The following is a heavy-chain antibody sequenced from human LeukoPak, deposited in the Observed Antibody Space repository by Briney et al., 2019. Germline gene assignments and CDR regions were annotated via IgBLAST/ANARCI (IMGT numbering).Heavy chain of an antibody. J-gene: IGHJ5*02. Sequence: GGSLRLSCAASGFTFSSYSMNWVRQAPGKGLEWVSSISSSSSYIYYADSVKGRFTISRDNAKNSLYLQMNSLRAEDTAVYYCARGVVAADNWFDPWGQGTLVTVSS. V-gene: IGHV3-21*01. CDR3: ARGVVAADNWFDP. CDR2: ISSSSSYI. D-gene: IGHD2-15*01. CDR1: GFTFSSYS.